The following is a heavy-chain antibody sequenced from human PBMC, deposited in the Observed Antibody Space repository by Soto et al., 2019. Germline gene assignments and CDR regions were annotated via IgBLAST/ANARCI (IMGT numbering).Heavy chain of an antibody. CDR3: ARLSGSNYYTVAY. CDR1: GGSISSGGYY. CDR2: IFYSGTT. J-gene: IGHJ4*02. Sequence: SETLSLTCTVSGGSISSGGYYWSWIRQHPGKGLEWIGYIFYSGTTYYNPSLKSRVTISVDTPKNQFSLKLSSMTAADTAVYYCARLSGSNYYTVAYWGQGILVTVSS. V-gene: IGHV4-31*03. D-gene: IGHD1-26*01.